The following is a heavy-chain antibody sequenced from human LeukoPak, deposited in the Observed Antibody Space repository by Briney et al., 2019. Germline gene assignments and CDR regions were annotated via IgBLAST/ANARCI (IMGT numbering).Heavy chain of an antibody. CDR2: IYYSGST. D-gene: IGHD5-18*01. CDR3: ARGGYSYGFGWYNWFDP. J-gene: IGHJ5*02. CDR1: GGSISSSSYY. Sequence: SETLSLTCTVSGGSISSSSYYWGWIRQPPGKGLEWIGSIYYSGSTYCNPSLKSRVTISVDTSKNQFSLKLSSVTAADTAVYYCARGGYSYGFGWYNWFDPWGQGTLVTVSS. V-gene: IGHV4-39*07.